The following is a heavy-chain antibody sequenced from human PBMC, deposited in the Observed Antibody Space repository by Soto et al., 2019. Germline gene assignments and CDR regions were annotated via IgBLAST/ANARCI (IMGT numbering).Heavy chain of an antibody. CDR1: ENTLTELT. D-gene: IGHD1-26*01. CDR2: SAPEEGEP. V-gene: IGHV1-24*01. J-gene: IGHJ4*02. Sequence: ASVKFSCKVPENTLTELTIDWLRQAPGKGLEWMGRSAPEEGEPIYPQKFQGRVSMTEDPSTDTAYMELTSLRFEDTAVYFCAADRKIVGTIGAFDFWGQGTLVTVSS. CDR3: AADRKIVGTIGAFDF.